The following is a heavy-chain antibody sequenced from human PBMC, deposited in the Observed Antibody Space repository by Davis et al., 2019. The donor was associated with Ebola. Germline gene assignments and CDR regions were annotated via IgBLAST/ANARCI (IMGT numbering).Heavy chain of an antibody. V-gene: IGHV3-21*01. Sequence: GESLKISCAASGFTFSSYSMNWVRQAPGKGLEWVSSISSSSSYIYYADSVKGRFTISRDNAKNSLYLQMNSLRAEDTAVYYCAREEYYYDSSGYYHSFDDWGQGTLVTVSS. D-gene: IGHD3-22*01. CDR1: GFTFSSYS. J-gene: IGHJ4*02. CDR3: AREEYYYDSSGYYHSFDD. CDR2: ISSSSSYI.